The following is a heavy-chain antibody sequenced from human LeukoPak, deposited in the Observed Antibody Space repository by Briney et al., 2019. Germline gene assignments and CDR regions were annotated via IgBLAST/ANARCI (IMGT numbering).Heavy chain of an antibody. CDR2: MNPNSGNT. D-gene: IGHD1-7*01. J-gene: IGHJ6*02. V-gene: IGHV1-8*01. CDR1: GYTSTSYD. CDR3: AGGRPTRRTGTTRGYYYGMDV. Sequence: ASVKVSCKASGYTSTSYDINWVRQATGQGLEWMGWMNPNSGNTGYAQKFQGRVTMTRNTSISTAYMELSSLRSEDTAVYYCAGGRPTRRTGTTRGYYYGMDVWGQGTTVTVSS.